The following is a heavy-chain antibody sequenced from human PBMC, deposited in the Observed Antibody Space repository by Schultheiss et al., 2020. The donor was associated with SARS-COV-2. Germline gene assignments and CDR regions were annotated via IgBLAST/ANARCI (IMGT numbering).Heavy chain of an antibody. CDR1: GFTFSSYA. J-gene: IGHJ6*02. V-gene: IGHV3-23*01. Sequence: GGSLRLSCAASGFTFSSYAMSWVRQAPGKGLEWVSAMSGSGGSTYYADSVKGRFTISRDNSKNTLYLQMNRLRAEDTALYYCAKDMASSLRGYSYGYYYYGMDVWGQGATVTVSS. CDR3: AKDMASSLRGYSYGYYYYGMDV. D-gene: IGHD5-18*01. CDR2: MSGSGGST.